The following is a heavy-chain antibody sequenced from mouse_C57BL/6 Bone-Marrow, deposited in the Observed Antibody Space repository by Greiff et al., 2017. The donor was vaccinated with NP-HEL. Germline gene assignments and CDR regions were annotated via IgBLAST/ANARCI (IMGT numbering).Heavy chain of an antibody. J-gene: IGHJ3*01. CDR3: GRTRGSSLAWFAY. CDR2: IYPGSGST. D-gene: IGHD1-1*01. V-gene: IGHV1-55*01. CDR1: GYTFTSYW. Sequence: VQLQQSGAELVKPGASVKMSCKASGYTFTSYWITWVKQRPGQGLEWIGDIYPGSGSTNYNEKFKSKATLTVDTSSSTAYMQLSSLTSEDAAVYYCGRTRGSSLAWFAYWGQGTLVTVSA.